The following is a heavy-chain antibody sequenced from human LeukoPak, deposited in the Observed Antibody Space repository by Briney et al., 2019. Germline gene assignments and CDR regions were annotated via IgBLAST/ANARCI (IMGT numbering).Heavy chain of an antibody. Sequence: GGSLRLSCAASGFTFSSFSMNWVRQAPGKGLEWLSYISGSSSIVYYGDSVKGRSTISRDNAKNSLYLQMNSLRDEDTAVYYCARDPSVAATGWGRWFDHWGLGTLVTVSS. D-gene: IGHD6-13*01. CDR1: GFTFSSFS. CDR2: ISGSSSIV. CDR3: ARDPSVAATGWGRWFDH. J-gene: IGHJ5*02. V-gene: IGHV3-48*02.